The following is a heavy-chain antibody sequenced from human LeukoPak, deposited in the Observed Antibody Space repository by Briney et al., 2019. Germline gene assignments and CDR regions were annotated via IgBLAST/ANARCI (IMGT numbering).Heavy chain of an antibody. Sequence: GGSLRLSCAASGFPFSDYYMSWIRQAPGKRLEWVSDITSTGTYTNYADSVKGRFTTSRDNAKNSLYLQMHSLRAEDTAVYYCARDSQLLHAFDIWGQGTMVTVSS. CDR3: ARDSQLLHAFDI. J-gene: IGHJ3*02. V-gene: IGHV3-11*05. CDR1: GFPFSDYY. D-gene: IGHD2-2*01. CDR2: ITSTGTYT.